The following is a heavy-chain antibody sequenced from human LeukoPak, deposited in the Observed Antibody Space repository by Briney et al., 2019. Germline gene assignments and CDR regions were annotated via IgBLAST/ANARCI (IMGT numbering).Heavy chain of an antibody. Sequence: GGTLRLSCAASGFTFDDYAMHWVRQAPGKGLEWVSLISGDGGSTYYAASVKGRFTISRDNSKNSLYLQMNSLRTEDTALYYCATSDKTGSPYGMDVWGQGTTVTVSS. CDR2: ISGDGGST. D-gene: IGHD1-1*01. CDR1: GFTFDDYA. CDR3: ATSDKTGSPYGMDV. V-gene: IGHV3-43*02. J-gene: IGHJ6*02.